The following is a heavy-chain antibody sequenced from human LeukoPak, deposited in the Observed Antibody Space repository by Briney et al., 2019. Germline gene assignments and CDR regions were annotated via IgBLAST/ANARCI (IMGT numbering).Heavy chain of an antibody. CDR3: ARASSSGWSVWGYYYYGMDV. V-gene: IGHV3-33*01. Sequence: GRSLRLSCAASGFTFSSYGMHWVRQAPGKGLEWVAVIWYDGSNKYYADSVKGRFTISRDNSKNTLYLQMNSLRAEDTAVYYCARASSSGWSVWGYYYYGMDVSGQGTTVTVSS. CDR1: GFTFSSYG. D-gene: IGHD6-19*01. J-gene: IGHJ6*02. CDR2: IWYDGSNK.